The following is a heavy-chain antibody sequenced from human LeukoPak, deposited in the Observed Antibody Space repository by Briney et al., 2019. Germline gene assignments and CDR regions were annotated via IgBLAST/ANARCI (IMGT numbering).Heavy chain of an antibody. J-gene: IGHJ5*02. Sequence: RASVKVSCKASGGTFSSYAISWVRQAPGQGLEWMGRIIPILGIANYAQKFKGRVTITADKSTSTAYMELSSLRSEDTAVYYCARYPFGSLINWFDPWGQGTLVTVSS. CDR3: ARYPFGSLINWFDP. D-gene: IGHD2-15*01. CDR2: IIPILGIA. V-gene: IGHV1-69*04. CDR1: GGTFSSYA.